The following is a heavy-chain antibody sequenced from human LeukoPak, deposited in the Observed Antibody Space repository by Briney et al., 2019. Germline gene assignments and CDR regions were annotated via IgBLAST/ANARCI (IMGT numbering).Heavy chain of an antibody. J-gene: IGHJ4*02. CDR2: ISSSGSTI. V-gene: IGHV3-11*01. Sequence: GGSLRLSCAVSGFTFSDYYMSWIRQAPGKGLEWVSYISSSGSTIYCADSVKGRFTISRDNAKNSLYLQMNSLRAEDTAVYYCARDPSGLVPLLYFDYWGQGTLVTVSS. CDR3: ARDPSGLVPLLYFDY. CDR1: GFTFSDYY. D-gene: IGHD3-10*01.